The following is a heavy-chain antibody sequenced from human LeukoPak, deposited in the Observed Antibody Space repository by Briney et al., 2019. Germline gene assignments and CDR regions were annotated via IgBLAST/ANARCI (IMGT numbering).Heavy chain of an antibody. V-gene: IGHV1-69*13. Sequence: AASVKVSCKASGGTFSSYAISWERQAPGHGSEWMGGIIPIFGTANYAQKFQGRVTITADESTSTAYMELSSLRSEDTAVYYCARVIDTGDYGVYYYYGMDVWGQGTTVTVSS. D-gene: IGHD4-17*01. CDR1: GGTFSSYA. CDR3: ARVIDTGDYGVYYYYGMDV. CDR2: IIPIFGTA. J-gene: IGHJ6*02.